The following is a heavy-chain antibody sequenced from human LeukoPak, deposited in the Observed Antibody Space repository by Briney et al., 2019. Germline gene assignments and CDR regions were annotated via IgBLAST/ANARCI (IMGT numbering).Heavy chain of an antibody. CDR3: ARERIAAAGDFDY. CDR2: INHSGST. D-gene: IGHD6-13*01. J-gene: IGHJ4*02. V-gene: IGHV4-34*01. CDR1: GRSFSGYY. Sequence: SETLSLTCAVYGRSFSGYYWSWIRQPPGKGLEWIGEINHSGSTNYNPSLKSRVTISVDTSKNQFSLKLSSVTAADTAVYYCARERIAAAGDFDYWGQGTLVTVSS.